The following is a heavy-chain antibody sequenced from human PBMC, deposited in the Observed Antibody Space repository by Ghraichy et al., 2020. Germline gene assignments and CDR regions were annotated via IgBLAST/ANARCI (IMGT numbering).Heavy chain of an antibody. CDR1: GFTFGDYA. CDR2: IRSKAYGGTT. CDR3: TRVKMVRGVIIGGVDY. D-gene: IGHD3-10*01. J-gene: IGHJ4*02. Sequence: GGSLRLSCTASGFTFGDYAMSWFRQAPGKGLEWVGFIRSKAYGGTTEYAASVKGRFTISRDDSKSIAYLQMNSLKTEDTAVYYCTRVKMVRGVIIGGVDYWGQGTLVTVSS. V-gene: IGHV3-49*03.